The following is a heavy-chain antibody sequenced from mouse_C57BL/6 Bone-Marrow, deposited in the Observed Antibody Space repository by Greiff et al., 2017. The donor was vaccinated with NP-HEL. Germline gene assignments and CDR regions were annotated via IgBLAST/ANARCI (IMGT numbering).Heavy chain of an antibody. V-gene: IGHV5-6*01. CDR2: ISSGGSYT. D-gene: IGHD2-1*01. CDR3: ASLWYPAWFAY. Sequence: EVHLVESGGDLVKPGGSLKLSCAASGFTFSSYGMSWVRQTPDKRLEWVATISSGGSYTYYPDSVKGRFTISRDNAKNTLYLQMSSLKSEDTAMYYCASLWYPAWFAYWGQGTLVTVSA. J-gene: IGHJ3*01. CDR1: GFTFSSYG.